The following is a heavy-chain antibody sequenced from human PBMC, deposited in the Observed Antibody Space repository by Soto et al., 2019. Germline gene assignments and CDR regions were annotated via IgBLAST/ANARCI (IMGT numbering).Heavy chain of an antibody. CDR3: ARGISGWSPGEVPVPLDY. CDR1: GFPFDDFA. D-gene: IGHD3-10*01. J-gene: IGHJ4*02. Sequence: VHLAESGGGLVEPGRSLRLSCVASGFPFDDFAMHWVRQAPGKGLEWVSGITWNGKTSGYADTVRGRFIVSRDNAKNSLDRQMNSLRVEDTAIYFCARGISGWSPGEVPVPLDYWGQGTLVTVSS. V-gene: IGHV3-9*01. CDR2: ITWNGKTS.